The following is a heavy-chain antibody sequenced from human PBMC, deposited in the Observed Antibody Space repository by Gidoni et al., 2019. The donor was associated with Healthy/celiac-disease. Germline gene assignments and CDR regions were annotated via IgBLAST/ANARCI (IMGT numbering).Heavy chain of an antibody. D-gene: IGHD3-16*01. J-gene: IGHJ3*02. CDR3: AKPPYWSARLNDAFDI. CDR2: ISGSGGST. V-gene: IGHV3-23*01. Sequence: EVQLLESGGGLVQPGGSLRLSCAASGFTFSSSAMSWVRQAPGKGLEWVSAISGSGGSTYYADSVKGRFTISRDNSKNTLYLQMNSLRAEDTAVYYCAKPPYWSARLNDAFDIWGQGTMVTVSS. CDR1: GFTFSSSA.